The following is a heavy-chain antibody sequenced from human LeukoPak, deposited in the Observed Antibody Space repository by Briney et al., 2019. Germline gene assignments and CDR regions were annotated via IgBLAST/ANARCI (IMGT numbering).Heavy chain of an antibody. D-gene: IGHD4-17*01. CDR1: GYSISSGYY. Sequence: SETLSLTCAVSGYSISSGYYWGWIRQPPGQGLEWIGNIYHSGSTYYNPSLKSRVTISVDTSKNQFSLKLSSVTAADTAVYYCTRLPLDGDSDYCGQGTLVTVSS. J-gene: IGHJ4*02. V-gene: IGHV4-38-2*01. CDR3: TRLPLDGDSDY. CDR2: IYHSGST.